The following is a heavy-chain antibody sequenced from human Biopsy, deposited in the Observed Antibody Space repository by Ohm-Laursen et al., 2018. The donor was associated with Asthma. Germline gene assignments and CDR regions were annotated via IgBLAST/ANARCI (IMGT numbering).Heavy chain of an antibody. CDR3: ARGGLGYCSSTSCYQNYYYGMDV. J-gene: IGHJ6*02. CDR1: GFTFSSYG. Sequence: SLRLSCTASGFTFSSYGMHWVRQAPGKGLEWVAVIWYDGSNKYYADSVKGRFTVSRDNSKNTLYLQMNSLRAEDTAVYYCARGGLGYCSSTSCYQNYYYGMDVWGQGTTVTVSS. V-gene: IGHV3-33*01. CDR2: IWYDGSNK. D-gene: IGHD2-2*01.